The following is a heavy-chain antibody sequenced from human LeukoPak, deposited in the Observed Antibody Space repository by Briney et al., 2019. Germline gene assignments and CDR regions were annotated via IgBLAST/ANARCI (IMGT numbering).Heavy chain of an antibody. CDR3: ARNNWSGRLYYYTDV. V-gene: IGHV5-51*01. D-gene: IGHD3-3*01. J-gene: IGHJ6*03. CDR1: GYSFTSYW. CDR2: IYPGDSDT. Sequence: GESLKISCKGSGYSFTSYWIGWVRQMLGKGLEWMGIIYPGDSDTRYSPSFQGQVTISADKSISTAYLQWSSLKASDAAMYYCARNNWSGRLYYYTDVWGKGTTVTVSS.